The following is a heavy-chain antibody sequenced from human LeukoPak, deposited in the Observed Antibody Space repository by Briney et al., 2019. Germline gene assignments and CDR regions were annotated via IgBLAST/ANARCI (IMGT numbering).Heavy chain of an antibody. CDR3: ARAAYSNYLDYYYYMDV. CDR1: GFTFRRYA. Sequence: PGGSLRLSCAASGFTFRRYAMHWVRQAPGKGLEWVAVISYDGSNKYYADSVKGRFTISRDNSKHTLYPQMNSLRAEDTAVYYCARAAYSNYLDYYYYMDVWGKGTTVTVSS. D-gene: IGHD4-11*01. V-gene: IGHV3-30*01. CDR2: ISYDGSNK. J-gene: IGHJ6*03.